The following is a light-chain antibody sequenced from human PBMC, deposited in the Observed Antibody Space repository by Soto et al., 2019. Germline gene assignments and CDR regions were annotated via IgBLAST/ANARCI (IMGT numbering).Light chain of an antibody. Sequence: AIRITQSPPSLSASTGDRVTITCRASQGISSYLAWYQQKPGKAPKLLIYAASTLQSGVPSRFSGSGSGTDFTLTISCLQSEDFATYYCQQYYSYPRITFGQGTRLEIK. CDR2: AAS. V-gene: IGKV1-8*01. CDR1: QGISSY. CDR3: QQYYSYPRIT. J-gene: IGKJ5*01.